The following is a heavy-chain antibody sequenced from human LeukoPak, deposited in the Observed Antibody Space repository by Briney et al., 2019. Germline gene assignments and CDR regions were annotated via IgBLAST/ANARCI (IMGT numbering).Heavy chain of an antibody. J-gene: IGHJ4*02. CDR3: ARGMGYDSSGYYYRDFDY. D-gene: IGHD3-22*01. Sequence: GGSLRLSCAASGFTFSSQSMNWVRQAPGKGLEWVSYISSSSSTIHYADSVKGRFSISRDNAKNSLYLQMNSLRAEDTAVYYCARGMGYDSSGYYYRDFDYWGQGTLVTVSS. CDR2: ISSSSSTI. V-gene: IGHV3-48*01. CDR1: GFTFSSQS.